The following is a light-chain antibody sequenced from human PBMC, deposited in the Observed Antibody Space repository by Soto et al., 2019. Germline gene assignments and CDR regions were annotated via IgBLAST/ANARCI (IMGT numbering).Light chain of an antibody. Sequence: QSAQTQPASVSGSPGQSITISCTGTSSDVGGYNYVSWYQQHPGKAPKLMIYDVSNRPSGVSNRFSGSKSGNTASLTISGLQAEDGADYYCTSYTSSSTYVFGIGTKLTVL. V-gene: IGLV2-14*01. CDR3: TSYTSSSTYV. CDR2: DVS. CDR1: SSDVGGYNY. J-gene: IGLJ1*01.